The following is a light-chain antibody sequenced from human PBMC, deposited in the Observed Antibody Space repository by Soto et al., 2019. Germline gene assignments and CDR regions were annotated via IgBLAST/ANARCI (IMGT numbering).Light chain of an antibody. J-gene: IGLJ1*01. Sequence: ALTHPPSASWPPGRSATISCTETSGAIGGSDYVSCYQQHPGKAPKLTLDEATKLPTGLHAXLXXSKSGNTASLTVSGLQDEDEADXXCSSYAGSDNPYGFGTGTKGTVL. V-gene: IGLV2-8*01. CDR3: SSYAGSDNPYG. CDR2: EAT. CDR1: SGAIGGSDY.